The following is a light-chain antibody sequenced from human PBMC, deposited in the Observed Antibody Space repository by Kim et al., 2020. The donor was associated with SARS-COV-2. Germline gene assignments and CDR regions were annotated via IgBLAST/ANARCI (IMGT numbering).Light chain of an antibody. J-gene: IGKJ1*01. V-gene: IGKV2-30*01. CDR2: KVS. CDR1: QGLVWSDGNTY. Sequence: DIVMTQSPLSLPVTLGQPASISCRSSQGLVWSDGNTYLNWFQQRPGQSPRRLIYKVSNRDSGVPDRFSGSGSGTDFTLKITRVEADDVAVYYCMQASQWPWTFGQGTKVDIK. CDR3: MQASQWPWT.